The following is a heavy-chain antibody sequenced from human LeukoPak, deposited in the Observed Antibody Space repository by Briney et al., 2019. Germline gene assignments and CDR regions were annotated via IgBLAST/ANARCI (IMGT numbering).Heavy chain of an antibody. CDR2: ISGSGGST. CDR1: GFTFSSYA. D-gene: IGHD2-2*01. J-gene: IGHJ4*02. CDR3: AKGIVPAVRGASFDY. V-gene: IGHV3-23*01. Sequence: GGSLRLSCAASGFTFSSYAMSWVRQAPGKGLEWVSAISGSGGSTYYADSVKGRFTISRDNSKNTLYLRMNSLRAEDTAVYYCAKGIVPAVRGASFDYWGQGTLVTVSS.